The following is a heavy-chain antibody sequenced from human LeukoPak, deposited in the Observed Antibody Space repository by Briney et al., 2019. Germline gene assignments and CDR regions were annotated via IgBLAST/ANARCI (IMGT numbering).Heavy chain of an antibody. D-gene: IGHD3-16*02. CDR2: IIPIFGTT. J-gene: IGHJ4*02. CDR3: VGAFLLRGLVGYYFDS. V-gene: IGHV1-69*05. CDR1: GGTFSSYA. Sequence: SVKLSFNSSGGTFSSYAISWVRHPPGQGLEWMGGIIPIFGTTNYSQKFQDRLAIITDDSTSTPYIELRSLMSEDNSVYFYVGAFLLRGLVGYYFDSWGQGTKVTV.